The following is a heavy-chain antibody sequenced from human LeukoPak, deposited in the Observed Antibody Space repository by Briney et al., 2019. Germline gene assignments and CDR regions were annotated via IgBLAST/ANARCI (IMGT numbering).Heavy chain of an antibody. CDR1: GYTFSDYH. CDR2: IIPSGGGT. Sequence: ASVKVSCKASGYTFSDYHIHWVRQAPGQGLEWMGGIIPSGGGTTYAQKFQGRVTMTRDMSTNIVYMELSSPRSEDTALYYCARDSYGSDYWGQGTLVTVSS. CDR3: ARDSYGSDY. D-gene: IGHD3-16*01. J-gene: IGHJ4*02. V-gene: IGHV1-46*01.